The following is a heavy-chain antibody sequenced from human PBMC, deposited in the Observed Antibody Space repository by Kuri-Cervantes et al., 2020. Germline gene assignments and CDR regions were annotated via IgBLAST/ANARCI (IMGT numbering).Heavy chain of an antibody. CDR2: INHSGST. Sequence: GSLRLSCAVCGGSFSGYYWSWIRQPPGKGLEWIGEINHSGSTNYNPSLKSRVTISVDTSKNQFSLKVSSVTAADTAVYYCARVGTFPWSGYYSSWFDPWGAGTLVTVSS. J-gene: IGHJ5*02. CDR3: ARVGTFPWSGYYSSWFDP. V-gene: IGHV4-34*01. D-gene: IGHD3-3*01. CDR1: GGSFSGYY.